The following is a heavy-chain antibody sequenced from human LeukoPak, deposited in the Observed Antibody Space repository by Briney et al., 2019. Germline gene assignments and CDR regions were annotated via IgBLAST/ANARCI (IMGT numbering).Heavy chain of an antibody. CDR1: GYTFTSYD. D-gene: IGHD3-22*01. V-gene: IGHV1-8*03. J-gene: IGHJ6*03. Sequence: ASVKVSCKASGYTFTSYDINCVRQATGQGLEWMGWMNPNSGNTGYAQKFQGRVTITRNTSISTAYMELSSLRSEDTAVYYCARAQDYYDSSGYPPVYYYYYMDVWGKGTTVTVSS. CDR3: ARAQDYYDSSGYPPVYYYYYMDV. CDR2: MNPNSGNT.